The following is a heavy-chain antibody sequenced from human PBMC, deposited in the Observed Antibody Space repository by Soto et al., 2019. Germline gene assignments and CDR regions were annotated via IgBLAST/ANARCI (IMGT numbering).Heavy chain of an antibody. CDR3: AKDPADPITMIVVVGDYYGMDV. D-gene: IGHD3-22*01. J-gene: IGHJ6*02. V-gene: IGHV3-23*01. CDR1: GFTFSSYA. Sequence: LRLSCAASGFTFSSYAMSWVRQAPGKGLEWVSAISGSGGSTYYADSVKGRFTISRDNSKNTLYLQMNSLRAEDTAVYYCAKDPADPITMIVVVGDYYGMDVWGQGTTVTVSS. CDR2: ISGSGGST.